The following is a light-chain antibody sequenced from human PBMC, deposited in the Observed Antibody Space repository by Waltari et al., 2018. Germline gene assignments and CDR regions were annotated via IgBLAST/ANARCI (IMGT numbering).Light chain of an antibody. CDR1: HSVLYSSNNKNY. J-gene: IGKJ2*01. Sequence: DIVMTQSPDSLAVSLGERAPINCKPSHSVLYSSNNKNYLTWYHQKPGQPPKLLIYWASTRESGVPDRFSGSASGTDFTLTISSLQAEDVAVYYCQQYYSAPYTFGQGTKLEIK. V-gene: IGKV4-1*01. CDR3: QQYYSAPYT. CDR2: WAS.